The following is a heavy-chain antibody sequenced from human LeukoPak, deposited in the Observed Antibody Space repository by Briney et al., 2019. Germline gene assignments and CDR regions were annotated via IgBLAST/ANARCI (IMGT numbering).Heavy chain of an antibody. V-gene: IGHV1-2*02. J-gene: IGHJ5*02. D-gene: IGHD5-18*01. Sequence: ASVKVSCKASGYTFTGYHMHWVRQAPGQGLEWMGWIHPNSGGTNYAQEFQGRVTMTRDTSISTAYMELSRLRYDDTAVYYCATNLPGYSYGYWVAWGQGALVTVSS. CDR1: GYTFTGYH. CDR2: IHPNSGGT. CDR3: ATNLPGYSYGYWVA.